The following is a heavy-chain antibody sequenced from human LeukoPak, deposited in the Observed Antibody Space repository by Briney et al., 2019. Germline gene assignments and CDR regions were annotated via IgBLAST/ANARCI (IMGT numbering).Heavy chain of an antibody. CDR3: ARVLETDCRGGSCYSGLDY. J-gene: IGHJ4*02. CDR2: ISRTGSYM. CDR1: GFAFSSYN. V-gene: IGHV3-21*01. Sequence: GGSLRLSCAASGFAFSSYNMNWVRQAPGRGLEWVSSISRTGSYMYYADSVKGRFTISRDNAQNSLYLHMNSLRVEDTAVYYCARVLETDCRGGSCYSGLDYWGQGTLVTVSS. D-gene: IGHD2-15*01.